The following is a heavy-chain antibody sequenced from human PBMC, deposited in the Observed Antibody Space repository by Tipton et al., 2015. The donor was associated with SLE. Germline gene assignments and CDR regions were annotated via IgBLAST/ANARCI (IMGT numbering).Heavy chain of an antibody. CDR3: ARGVGYYYYMDV. D-gene: IGHD1-26*01. V-gene: IGHV3-11*05. Sequence: DSVKGRFTISRDNAKNSLYLQMNSLRAEDTAVYYCARGVGYYYYMDVWGKGTTVTVSS. J-gene: IGHJ6*03.